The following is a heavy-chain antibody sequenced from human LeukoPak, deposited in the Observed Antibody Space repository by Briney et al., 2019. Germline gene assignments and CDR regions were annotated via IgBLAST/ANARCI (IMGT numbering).Heavy chain of an antibody. CDR2: IYPGDSDT. J-gene: IGHJ3*02. CDR3: ARGGAYCSSTSCRDAFDI. Sequence: GESLKISCKGSGYSFTSYWIGWVRQMPGKGLEWMGIIYPGDSDTRYSPSFQGQVTISADKSISTAYLQWSSLKASDTAMYYCARGGAYCSSTSCRDAFDIWGQGTMVTVSS. D-gene: IGHD2-2*01. V-gene: IGHV5-51*01. CDR1: GYSFTSYW.